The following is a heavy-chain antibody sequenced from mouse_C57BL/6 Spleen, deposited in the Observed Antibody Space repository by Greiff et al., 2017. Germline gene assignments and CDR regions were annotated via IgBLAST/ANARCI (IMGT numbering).Heavy chain of an antibody. J-gene: IGHJ2*01. D-gene: IGHD2-3*01. CDR2: ISSGGSYT. V-gene: IGHV5-6*03. CDR1: GFTFSSYG. CDR3: ARQRGDGYYVDY. Sequence: EVKLQESGGGLVKPGGSLKLSCAASGFTFSSYGMSWVRQTPDKRLEWVATISSGGSYTYYPDSVKGRFTISRDNAKNTLYLQMSSLKSEDTAMYYCARQRGDGYYVDYWGQGTTLTVSS.